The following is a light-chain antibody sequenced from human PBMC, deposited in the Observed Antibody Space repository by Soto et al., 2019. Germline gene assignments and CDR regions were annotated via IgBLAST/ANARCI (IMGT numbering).Light chain of an antibody. CDR1: QSVSSY. J-gene: IGKJ1*01. CDR3: QQYGSSPWT. V-gene: IGKV3-20*01. Sequence: EIVLTQSPATLSLSPGERATLSCRASQSVSSYLAWYQQKPGQAPRLLIYGASSRATGIPDRLSGSGSGTDFTLTISRLEPEDFAVYYCQQYGSSPWTFGQGTKVDIK. CDR2: GAS.